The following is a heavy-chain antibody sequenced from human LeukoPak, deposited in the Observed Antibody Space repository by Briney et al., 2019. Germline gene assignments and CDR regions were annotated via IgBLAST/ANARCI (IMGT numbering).Heavy chain of an antibody. J-gene: IGHJ4*02. D-gene: IGHD4-17*01. Sequence: SETLSLTCTVSGGSISSYYWSWIRQPPGKGLEWIGYIYYSGSTNYNPSLKSRVTISVDTSKNQFSLKLSSVTAADTAVYYCTRDIGSGDYVFFDSWGQGTRVTVSS. V-gene: IGHV4-59*12. CDR2: IYYSGST. CDR1: GGSISSYY. CDR3: TRDIGSGDYVFFDS.